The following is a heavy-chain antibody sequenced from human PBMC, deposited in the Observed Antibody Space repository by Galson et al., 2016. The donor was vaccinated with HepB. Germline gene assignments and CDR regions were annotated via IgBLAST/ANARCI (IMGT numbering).Heavy chain of an antibody. CDR2: ISSNGGST. Sequence: SLRLSCAASGFTFSSYAMHWVRQAPGKGLEYISTISSNGGSTYYANSVKGRFTISRDNSKNTLYLQMGSLRVEDMAVYYCARISGGSYNYFDYWGQGTLVTVSS. J-gene: IGHJ4*02. V-gene: IGHV3-64*01. CDR3: ARISGGSYNYFDY. D-gene: IGHD3-10*01. CDR1: GFTFSSYA.